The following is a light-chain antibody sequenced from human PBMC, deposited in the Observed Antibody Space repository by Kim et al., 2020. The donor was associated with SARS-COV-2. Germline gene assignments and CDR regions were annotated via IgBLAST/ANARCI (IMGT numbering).Light chain of an antibody. V-gene: IGKV1-5*03. J-gene: IGKJ2*01. CDR1: QSVSIW. CDR3: QQYQSYPLT. CDR2: KAS. Sequence: SASWGDRVTIPCLASQSVSIWLAWFQQKPGKAPKPLIYKASDLGSGVPSRFSGSGSGTEFTLTISSLHPDDFATYYCQQYQSYPLTFGQGTKLEI.